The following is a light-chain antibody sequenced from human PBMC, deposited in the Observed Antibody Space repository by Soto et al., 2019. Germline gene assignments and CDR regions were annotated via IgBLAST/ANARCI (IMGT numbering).Light chain of an antibody. J-gene: IGKJ3*01. Sequence: DIQMTQSPSSLSASVVDRFIITFQASQDIKKYLNWYQQKPGKAPKLLIYETSNLETGVPSRFSGSGSGTDFTFTISTLQSEDLATYYCQQYDNIPLTFGPGNKVAIK. V-gene: IGKV1-33*01. CDR1: QDIKKY. CDR3: QQYDNIPLT. CDR2: ETS.